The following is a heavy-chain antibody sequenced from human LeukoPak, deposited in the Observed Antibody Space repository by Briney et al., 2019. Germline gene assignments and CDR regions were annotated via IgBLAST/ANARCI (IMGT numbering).Heavy chain of an antibody. V-gene: IGHV4-4*07. J-gene: IGHJ5*02. CDR1: GGSTTNQY. CDR3: ARDRAWFDP. CDR2: IYTSGST. Sequence: SETLSLTCTVSGGSTTNQYWRWIRQPAGKGLEWIGRIYTSGSTNYNPSLKSRVTISVDTSKNQFSLKLSSVTAADTAVYYCARDRAWFDPWGQGTLVTVSS.